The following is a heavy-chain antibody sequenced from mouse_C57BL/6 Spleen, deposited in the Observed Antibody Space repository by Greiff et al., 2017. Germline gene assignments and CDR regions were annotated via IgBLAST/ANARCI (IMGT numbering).Heavy chain of an antibody. CDR1: GFTFSSYG. Sequence: EVKVVESGGDLVKPGGSLKLSCAASGFTFSSYGMSWVRQTPDKRLEWVATISSGGSYTYYPDSAKGRFTISRDNAKNTLYLQMSSLKSEDTAMYYCARRGTTVVFDYWGQGTTLTVSS. CDR2: ISSGGSYT. D-gene: IGHD1-1*01. CDR3: ARRGTTVVFDY. V-gene: IGHV5-6*02. J-gene: IGHJ2*01.